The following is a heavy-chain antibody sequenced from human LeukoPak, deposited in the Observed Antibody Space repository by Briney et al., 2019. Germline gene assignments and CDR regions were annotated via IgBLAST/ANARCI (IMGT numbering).Heavy chain of an antibody. CDR2: INWNGGST. J-gene: IGHJ6*02. D-gene: IGHD6-19*01. V-gene: IGHV3-20*04. CDR1: GFTFDDYG. CDR3: ARDGYSSGWYPSHYYYGMDV. Sequence: PGGSLRLSCAASGFTFDDYGMSWVRQAPGKGLEWVSGINWNGGSTGYADSVKGRFTISRDNAKNSLYLQMNSLRAEDTALYYCARDGYSSGWYPSHYYYGMDVWGQGTTVTVSS.